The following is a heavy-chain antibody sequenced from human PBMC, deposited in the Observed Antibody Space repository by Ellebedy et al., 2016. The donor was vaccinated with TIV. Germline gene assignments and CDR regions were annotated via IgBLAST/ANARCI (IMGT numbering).Heavy chain of an antibody. CDR3: AREEPGYFDWLPDYYYYGMDV. CDR2: ISAYNGNT. D-gene: IGHD3-9*01. J-gene: IGHJ6*02. CDR1: GYTFTSYG. V-gene: IGHV1-18*01. Sequence: AASVKVSCKASGYTFTSYGISWVRQAPGQGLEWMGWISAYNGNTNYAQKLQGRVTMTTDTSTSTAYMELRSLRSDDTAVYYCAREEPGYFDWLPDYYYYGMDVWGQGTTVTVSS.